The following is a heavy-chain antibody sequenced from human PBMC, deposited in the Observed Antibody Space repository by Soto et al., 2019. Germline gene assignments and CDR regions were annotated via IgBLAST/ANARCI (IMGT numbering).Heavy chain of an antibody. CDR2: ISSSGNTI. Sequence: QVQLVESGGGLVKTGGSLRLACGASGFIFSDYYMSWVRQAPGKGLEWVAYISSSGNTIYYADSVKGRFTISRDNAKNSVFLQMNSLRAEDMALYFCAKMSSENYYDPVFSWGQGTLVTVSS. D-gene: IGHD3-22*01. CDR3: AKMSSENYYDPVFS. CDR1: GFIFSDYY. V-gene: IGHV3-11*01. J-gene: IGHJ4*02.